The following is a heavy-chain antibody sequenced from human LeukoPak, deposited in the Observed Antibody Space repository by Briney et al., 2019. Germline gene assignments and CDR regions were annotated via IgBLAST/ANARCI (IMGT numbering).Heavy chain of an antibody. Sequence: GGSLRLSCAASGFTFSSYEINWVRQAPGKGLEWVSYITNTGTTIYYADSVKGRFTISRDNAKNSLYLQMNSLRAEDTAVYYCARAYSSSWYYYYMDVWGKGTTVTVSS. V-gene: IGHV3-48*03. J-gene: IGHJ6*03. CDR1: GFTFSSYE. CDR3: ARAYSSSWYYYYMDV. CDR2: ITNTGTTI. D-gene: IGHD6-13*01.